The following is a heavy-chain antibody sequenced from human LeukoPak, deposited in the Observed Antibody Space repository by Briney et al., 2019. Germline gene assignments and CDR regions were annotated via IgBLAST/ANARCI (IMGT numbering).Heavy chain of an antibody. J-gene: IGHJ4*02. V-gene: IGHV4-34*01. CDR3: ARDVAGYCSGGSCYYFDY. CDR2: INHSGST. D-gene: IGHD2-15*01. CDR1: GGSFSGYY. Sequence: PSETLSLTCAVYGGSFSGYYWSWIRQPPGKGLEWIGEINHSGSTTYNPSLKSRVTISVDTSKIQFSLKLSSVTAADTAVYYCARDVAGYCSGGSCYYFDYWGQGTLVTVSS.